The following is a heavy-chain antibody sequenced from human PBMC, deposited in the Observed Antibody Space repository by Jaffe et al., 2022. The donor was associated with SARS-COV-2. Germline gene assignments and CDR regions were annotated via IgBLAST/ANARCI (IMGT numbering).Heavy chain of an antibody. D-gene: IGHD3-10*01. Sequence: QVQLQESGPGLLKPSETLSLTCTVSGGSISGYFWSWIRQPPGKGLEWIGYIHYSGSANNNPSLKSRVTISVDTSKNRFSLKLSSVTAADTAVYYCARGSGGSGMDNRLDPWGQGTLVTVSS. V-gene: IGHV4-59*01. CDR1: GGSISGYF. CDR2: IHYSGSA. J-gene: IGHJ5*02. CDR3: ARGSGGSGMDNRLDP.